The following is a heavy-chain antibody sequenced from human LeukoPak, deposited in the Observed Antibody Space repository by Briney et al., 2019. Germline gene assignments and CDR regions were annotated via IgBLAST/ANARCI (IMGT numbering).Heavy chain of an antibody. D-gene: IGHD3-3*01. CDR1: GFTFSSHA. CDR3: ARDEARGYDFRPQDH. Sequence: GGSLRLSCAPSGFTFSSHAMSWVRQTPEKGLEWVSAINGGGDRRYYADSVKGRFTISRDNSKNTLYLQMNSLRAEDTAVYYCARDEARGYDFRPQDHWGQGTLVSVSS. CDR2: INGGGDRR. V-gene: IGHV3-23*01. J-gene: IGHJ4*02.